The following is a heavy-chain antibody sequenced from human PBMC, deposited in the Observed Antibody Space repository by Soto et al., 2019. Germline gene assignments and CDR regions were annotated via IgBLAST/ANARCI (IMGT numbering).Heavy chain of an antibody. D-gene: IGHD3-10*01. CDR2: IYHSGST. Sequence: QLQLQESGPGLVKPSETLSLTCTVSNGSISSAIYYWGWIRQPPGKGLEWIGSIYHSGSTYYNPYLHSRDTLSVDTSKNQFSLKLSSVTAADTAVYFCAGRSSLASVQVYFGEISNYNWFDPWGQGTLVTVSS. J-gene: IGHJ5*02. V-gene: IGHV4-39*01. CDR3: AGRSSLASVQVYFGEISNYNWFDP. CDR1: NGSISSAIYY.